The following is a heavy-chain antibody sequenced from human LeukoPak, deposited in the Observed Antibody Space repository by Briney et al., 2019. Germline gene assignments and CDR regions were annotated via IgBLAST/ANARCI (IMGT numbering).Heavy chain of an antibody. D-gene: IGHD5-24*01. CDR3: ARGEGESRDGYNRITMWVTDFDY. V-gene: IGHV3-48*04. Sequence: GGSLRLSCAASGFTFSSYAMSWVRQAPGKGLEWVSYISSSGSTIYYADSVKGRFTISRDNAKNSLYLQMNSLRAEDTAVYYCARGEGESRDGYNRITMWVTDFDYWGQGTLVTVSS. CDR2: ISSSGSTI. J-gene: IGHJ4*02. CDR1: GFTFSSYA.